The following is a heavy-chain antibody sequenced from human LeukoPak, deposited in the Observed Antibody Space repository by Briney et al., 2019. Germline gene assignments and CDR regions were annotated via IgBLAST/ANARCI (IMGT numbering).Heavy chain of an antibody. V-gene: IGHV4-59*01. J-gene: IGHJ4*02. CDR2: VHYSGRT. D-gene: IGHD3-10*01. Sequence: SETLSLTCTVSGGSFEHYFWSWIRQPPGKGLEWIGYVHYSGRTDYSPSLKSRLTISADTSKNQFSLKLSSVTAADTAVYYCASHRRSHGSEYWGQGTLVTVSS. CDR3: ASHRRSHGSEY. CDR1: GGSFEHYF.